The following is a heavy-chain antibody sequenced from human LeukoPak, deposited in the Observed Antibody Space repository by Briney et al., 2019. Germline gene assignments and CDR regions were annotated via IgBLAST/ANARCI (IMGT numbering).Heavy chain of an antibody. CDR1: GFTFGSYA. CDR3: AREIEQWLPRGGLYYFDY. V-gene: IGHV3-30*04. CDR2: ISYDGSNK. J-gene: IGHJ4*02. Sequence: GGSLRLSCAASGFTFGSYAMHWVRQAPGKGLEWVAVISYDGSNKYYADSVKGRFTISRDNSKNTLYLQMNSLRAEDTAVYYCAREIEQWLPRGGLYYFDYWGQGTLVTVSS. D-gene: IGHD6-19*01.